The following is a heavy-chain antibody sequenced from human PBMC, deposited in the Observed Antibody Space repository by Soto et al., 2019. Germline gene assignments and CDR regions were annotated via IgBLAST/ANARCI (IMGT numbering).Heavy chain of an antibody. CDR1: GYSFTSYW. D-gene: IGHD3-3*01. Sequence: GESLKISCKGSGYSFTSYWIGWVRQMPGKGLEWMGIIYPGDSDTRYSPSFQGQVTISADKSISTAYLQWSSLKASDTAMYYCARIRGRSSYDFWSGYYRSGYYYGMDVWGQGTTVTVSS. J-gene: IGHJ6*02. CDR3: ARIRGRSSYDFWSGYYRSGYYYGMDV. V-gene: IGHV5-51*01. CDR2: IYPGDSDT.